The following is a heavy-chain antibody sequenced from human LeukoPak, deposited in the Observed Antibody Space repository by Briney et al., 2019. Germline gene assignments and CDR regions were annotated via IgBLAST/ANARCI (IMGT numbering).Heavy chain of an antibody. Sequence: ASVTLSCTASGYTFTGYYMHWVRQAAGQGRGWMGWIHPNSGGTNYTKTFPGRVTMTRDTSISTAYKELSRLRSDDTAVYYCARDASQGGYCTNGVCYNGYFDYWGQGTLVTVSS. V-gene: IGHV1-2*02. CDR2: IHPNSGGT. CDR1: GYTFTGYY. J-gene: IGHJ4*02. CDR3: ARDASQGGYCTNGVCYNGYFDY. D-gene: IGHD2-8*01.